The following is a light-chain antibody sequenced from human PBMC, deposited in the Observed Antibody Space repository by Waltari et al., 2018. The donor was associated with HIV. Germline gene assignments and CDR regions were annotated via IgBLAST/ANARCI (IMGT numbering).Light chain of an antibody. CDR2: RNN. J-gene: IGLJ2*01. CDR3: AAWTDSRYVV. CDR1: SSNIGSNF. V-gene: IGLV1-47*01. Sequence: QSVLTQPPSASGAPGQRVTISCSGSSSNIGSNFVYWYQQLPGTAPKLLIYRNNPGPSGVPDRFSGSKSGTSASLSISGLRSEDEADYYCAAWTDSRYVVFGGGTKLTVL.